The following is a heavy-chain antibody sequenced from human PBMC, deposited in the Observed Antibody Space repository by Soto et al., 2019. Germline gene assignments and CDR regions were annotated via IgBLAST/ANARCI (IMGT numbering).Heavy chain of an antibody. Sequence: QEHLVQSGAEVKQPGASVKVSCKASGYMFTGFYIHWVRQAPGQGLEWMGWINPNSRATNYARKFQGRVTMTRDTSINTAYMELRRLTSDDTAVYYCARDSGYDYWNGYPSLKDYYPYGMDVWGHGTTVTVSS. CDR1: GYMFTGFY. CDR3: ARDSGYDYWNGYPSLKDYYPYGMDV. D-gene: IGHD3-3*01. V-gene: IGHV1-2*02. J-gene: IGHJ6*02. CDR2: INPNSRAT.